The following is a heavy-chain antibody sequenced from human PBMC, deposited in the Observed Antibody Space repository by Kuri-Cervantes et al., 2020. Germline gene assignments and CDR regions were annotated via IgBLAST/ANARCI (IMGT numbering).Heavy chain of an antibody. CDR1: GYTFTSYG. CDR2: INPSGGST. Sequence: ASVKVSCKASGYTFTSYGISWVRQAPGQGLEWMGIINPSGGSTSYAQKFQGRVTMTRDTSTSTVYMELSSLRSEDTAVYYCAREGLPPWLGATTRDAFDIWGQGTMVTVSS. D-gene: IGHD1-26*01. CDR3: AREGLPPWLGATTRDAFDI. V-gene: IGHV1-46*01. J-gene: IGHJ3*02.